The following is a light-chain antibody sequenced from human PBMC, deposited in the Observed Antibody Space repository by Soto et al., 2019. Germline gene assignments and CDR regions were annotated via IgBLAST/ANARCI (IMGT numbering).Light chain of an antibody. CDR1: SSDVGGYNH. CDR2: DVV. J-gene: IGLJ1*01. Sequence: QSALTQPPSACGSLGQSVTISCTGTSSDVGGYNHVSWYQQHPGKAPKLLIYDVVHRPSWGADRFSGSKSSNTASLTVSGLQPDDEVDYYCSSYAGSNSLIFGTATKVTFL. V-gene: IGLV2-8*01. CDR3: SSYAGSNSLI.